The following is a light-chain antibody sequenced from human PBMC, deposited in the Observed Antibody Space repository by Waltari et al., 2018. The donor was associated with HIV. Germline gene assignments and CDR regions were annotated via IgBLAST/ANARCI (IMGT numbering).Light chain of an antibody. J-gene: IGLJ2*01. V-gene: IGLV2-14*01. CDR1: DSDFGIFDF. Sequence: SAVTQPASVSGLPGRSIPISCSGDDSDFGIFDFLCCHQQFPGEPPKLILYEVDSRASGSSHRCSGSKSANTASLTISALRAEDEGNYYCASFLGDNTIVFGGGTKVTVL. CDR2: EVD. CDR3: ASFLGDNTIV.